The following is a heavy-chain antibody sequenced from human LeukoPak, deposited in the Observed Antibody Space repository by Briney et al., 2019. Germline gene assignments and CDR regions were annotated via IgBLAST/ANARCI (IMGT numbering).Heavy chain of an antibody. D-gene: IGHD1-14*01. Sequence: GGSLRLSCAASGFTFSSYAMSWVRQAPGKGLEWVSSISSSGVHTYYADSVKGRFTISRDNSKNMLYLQMNSLRAEDTAVYYCASRRPYYFDYWGQGTLVTVSS. CDR3: ASRRPYYFDY. V-gene: IGHV3-23*01. CDR2: ISSSGVHT. CDR1: GFTFSSYA. J-gene: IGHJ4*02.